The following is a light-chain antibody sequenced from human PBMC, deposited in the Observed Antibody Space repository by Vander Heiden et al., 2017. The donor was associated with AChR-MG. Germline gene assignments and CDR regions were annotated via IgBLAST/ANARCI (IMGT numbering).Light chain of an antibody. V-gene: IGLV1-44*01. CDR2: IPN. J-gene: IGLJ2*01. CDR3: AAWDDSLNGVV. CDR1: SSNIGINA. Sequence: QSVLTQAPSASGTPGQRVTISCSGSSSNIGINAVNWYQQFPGTAPKLLIYIPNQRPSGVPDRFSGSKSGTSASLAISGLQSEDEADYYCAAWDDSLNGVVFGGGTKLTVL.